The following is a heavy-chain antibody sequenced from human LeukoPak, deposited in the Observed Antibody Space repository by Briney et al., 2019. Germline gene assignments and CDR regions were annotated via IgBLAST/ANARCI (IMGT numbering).Heavy chain of an antibody. CDR1: GGSFSGYY. J-gene: IGHJ4*02. CDR2: IYHSGST. D-gene: IGHD6-13*01. V-gene: IGHV4-34*01. CDR3: ARGSIAAAGTIDY. Sequence: RTSETLSLTCAVYGGSFSGYYWSWIRQPPGKGLEWIGEIYHSGSTNYNPSLKSRVTISVDKSKNQFSLKLSSVTAADTAVYYCARGSIAAAGTIDYWGQGTLVTVSS.